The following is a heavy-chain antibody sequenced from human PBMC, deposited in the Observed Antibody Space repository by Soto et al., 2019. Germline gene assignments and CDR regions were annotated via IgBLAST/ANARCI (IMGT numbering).Heavy chain of an antibody. CDR3: ASLIYDSSNFYDNDY. D-gene: IGHD3-22*01. CDR2: SRSKANNYAT. Sequence: EVQLVESGGGLVQPGGSLRLSCAASGFTFSGSSMHWVRQASGKGLEWGARSRSKANNYATTYAASVKGRFTISRDESKNTTYLQMNSLKTEDTAIYYCASLIYDSSNFYDNDYWGQGTLVTVSS. CDR1: GFTFSGSS. V-gene: IGHV3-73*02. J-gene: IGHJ4*02.